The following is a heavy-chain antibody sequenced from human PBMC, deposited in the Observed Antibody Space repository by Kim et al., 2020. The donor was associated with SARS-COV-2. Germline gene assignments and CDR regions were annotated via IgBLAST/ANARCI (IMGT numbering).Heavy chain of an antibody. Sequence: YADSVKGRFTISRHNSKNTLYLQMNSLRAEDTAVYYCARVGYSYGLPFDYWGQGTLVTVSS. V-gene: IGHV3-53*04. D-gene: IGHD5-18*01. CDR3: ARVGYSYGLPFDY. J-gene: IGHJ4*02.